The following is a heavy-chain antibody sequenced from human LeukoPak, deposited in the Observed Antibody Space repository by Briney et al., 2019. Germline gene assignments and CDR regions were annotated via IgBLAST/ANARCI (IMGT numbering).Heavy chain of an antibody. J-gene: IGHJ4*02. V-gene: IGHV4-30-4*01. CDR3: ASAYCSSTTCYTFDY. CDR2: IYYSGST. D-gene: IGHD2-2*01. CDR1: GGSISSGDYY. Sequence: PSETLSLTCTVSGGSISSGDYYWSWIRQPPGKGLEWIGYIYYSGSTYYNPSLKSRVTISVDTSKNQFSLKLSSVTAADTAVYFCASAYCSSTTCYTFDYWGQGTLVTVSP.